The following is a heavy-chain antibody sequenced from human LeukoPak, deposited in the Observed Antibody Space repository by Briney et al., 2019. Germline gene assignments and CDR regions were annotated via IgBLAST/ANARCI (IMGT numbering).Heavy chain of an antibody. CDR2: IKQDGSEK. CDR3: ARVARGSGSYYTYYYYYYGMDV. J-gene: IGHJ6*02. CDR1: GFTFSSYW. Sequence: GGSLGLSCAASGFTFSSYWMSWVRQAPGKGLEWVANIKQDGSEKYYVDSVKGRFTISRDNAKNSLYLQMNSLRAEDTAVYYCARVARGSGSYYTYYYYYYGMDVWGQGTTVTVSS. D-gene: IGHD3-10*01. V-gene: IGHV3-7*01.